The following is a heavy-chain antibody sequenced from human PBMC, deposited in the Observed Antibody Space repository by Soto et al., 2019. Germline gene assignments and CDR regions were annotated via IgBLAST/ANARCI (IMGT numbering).Heavy chain of an antibody. CDR2: IQPGDSDT. Sequence: GESLKISCKGSGYSFTSYWIGWVRQMPGKGLEWMGIIQPGDSDTRYSPSFQGQVTISADKSFNTAYLQWSSLKASDTAMYYWARHWVSRAHGAFDSWGQGTLVTFSS. CDR1: GYSFTSYW. V-gene: IGHV5-51*01. D-gene: IGHD3-10*01. CDR3: ARHWVSRAHGAFDS. J-gene: IGHJ4*02.